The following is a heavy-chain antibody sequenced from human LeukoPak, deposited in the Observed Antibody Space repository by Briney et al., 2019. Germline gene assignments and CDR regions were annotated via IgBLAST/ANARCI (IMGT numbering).Heavy chain of an antibody. CDR3: ARGVVLTGYYELDY. Sequence: KPSETLSLTCTVSGDSISSYYWSWIRQPPGKGLEWIGYIYYSGSTNYNPSLKSRVTISVDTSKNQFSLKLSSVTAVDTAVYYCARGVVLTGYYELDYWGQGTLVTVSS. D-gene: IGHD3-9*01. V-gene: IGHV4-59*01. CDR2: IYYSGST. CDR1: GDSISSYY. J-gene: IGHJ4*02.